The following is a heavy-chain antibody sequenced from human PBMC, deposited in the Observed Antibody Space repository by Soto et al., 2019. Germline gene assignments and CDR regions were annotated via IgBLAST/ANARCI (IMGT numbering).Heavy chain of an antibody. D-gene: IGHD2-15*01. V-gene: IGHV3-21*01. J-gene: IGHJ4*02. CDR2: INTASYI. CDR3: AREGGYCNGGGCQYFAY. CDR1: GFTFSTYS. Sequence: EVLLVESGGGLVKPGGSLRLSCAASGFTFSTYSMNWVRQAPGKGLEWVSSINTASYIYYADSVNSRFPISRDDAKNSLFLQMNGLRDDGTAVYYCAREGGYCNGGGCQYFAYWGQGTLVTVSS.